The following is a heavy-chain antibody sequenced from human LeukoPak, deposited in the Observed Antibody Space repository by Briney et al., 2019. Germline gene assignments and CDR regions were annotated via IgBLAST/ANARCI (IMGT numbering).Heavy chain of an antibody. CDR1: GGSISSGSYY. CDR2: IYTSGST. Sequence: SQTLSLTCTVSGGSISSGSYYWSWIRQPAGKGLEWIGRIYTSGSTNYNPSLKSRVTISVDTSKNQFSLKLSSVTAADTAVYYCARDSAARPYYFDYWGQGTLVTVSS. J-gene: IGHJ4*02. V-gene: IGHV4-61*02. D-gene: IGHD6-6*01. CDR3: ARDSAARPYYFDY.